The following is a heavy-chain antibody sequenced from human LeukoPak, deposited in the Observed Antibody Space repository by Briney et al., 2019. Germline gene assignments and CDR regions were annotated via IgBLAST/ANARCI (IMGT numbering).Heavy chain of an antibody. CDR3: ARGIPAAIRNDADWFDP. J-gene: IGHJ5*02. D-gene: IGHD2-2*02. CDR2: INWNGGST. V-gene: IGHV3-20*04. CDR1: GFTFDDYG. Sequence: GGSLRLSCAASGFTFDDYGMSWVRQAPGKGLEWVSGINWNGGSTGYADSVKGRFTISRDNAKNSLYLQMNSLRAEDTAVYYCARGIPAAIRNDADWFDPWGQGTLVTVSS.